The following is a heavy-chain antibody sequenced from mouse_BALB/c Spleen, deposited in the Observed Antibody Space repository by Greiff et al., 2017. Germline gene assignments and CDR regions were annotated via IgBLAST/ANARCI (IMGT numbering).Heavy chain of an antibody. CDR2: IWAGGST. V-gene: IGHV2-9*02. D-gene: IGHD2-14*01. CDR3: ARVTYYRYDAMDY. CDR1: GFSLTSYG. J-gene: IGHJ4*01. Sequence: VQLVESGPGLVAPSQSLSITCTVSGFSLTSYGVHWVRQPPGKGLEWLGVIWAGGSTNYNSALMSRLSISKDNSKSQVFLKMNSLQTDDTAMYYCARVTYYRYDAMDYWGQGTSVTVSS.